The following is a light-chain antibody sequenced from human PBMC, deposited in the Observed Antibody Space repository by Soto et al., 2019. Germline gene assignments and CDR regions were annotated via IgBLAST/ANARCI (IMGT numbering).Light chain of an antibody. J-gene: IGLJ1*01. CDR2: DVS. Sequence: QSALTQPASVSGSPGQSITISCTGTSSDVGGYNYVSWYQQHPGKAPKLMIYDVSNRPSGVSNRFSGSKSGNTASLTISVLQSADEADYYCSSYTSSSTPYVFGTGTKVXVL. CDR3: SSYTSSSTPYV. V-gene: IGLV2-14*01. CDR1: SSDVGGYNY.